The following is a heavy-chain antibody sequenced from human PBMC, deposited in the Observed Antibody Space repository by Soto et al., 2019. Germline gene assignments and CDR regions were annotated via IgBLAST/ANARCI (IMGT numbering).Heavy chain of an antibody. CDR1: GFTLSSCA. CDR3: ARARYYYYYMDV. J-gene: IGHJ6*03. Sequence: GGSLRLSCAASGFTLSSCAMNWVRQAPGKGLVWVSRINSDGSSTSYADSVKGRFTISRDNAKNTLYLQMNSLRAEDTAVYYCARARYYYYYMDVWGKGTTVTVSS. CDR2: INSDGSST. V-gene: IGHV3-74*01.